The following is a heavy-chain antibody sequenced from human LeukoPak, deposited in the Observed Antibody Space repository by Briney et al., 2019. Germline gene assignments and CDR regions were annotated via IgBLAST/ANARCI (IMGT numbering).Heavy chain of an antibody. V-gene: IGHV3-23*01. CDR2: ISGSGGST. J-gene: IGHJ4*02. CDR3: AKGVGATGYFDY. CDR1: GFTFSSYA. D-gene: IGHD1-26*01. Sequence: PGGSLRLSCAASGFTFSSYAMSWVRQAPGKGLEWVSAISGSGGSTYYADSVKGRFTISRDNSKNTLYLQMNSLRAEDTAVYYRAKGVGATGYFDYWGQGTLVTVSS.